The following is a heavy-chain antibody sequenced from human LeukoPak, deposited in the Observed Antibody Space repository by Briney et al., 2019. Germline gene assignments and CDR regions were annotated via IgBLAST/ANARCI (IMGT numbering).Heavy chain of an antibody. CDR3: ATDYYGSGSYYTLFDY. J-gene: IGHJ4*02. D-gene: IGHD3-10*01. CDR1: GFTFSSYG. V-gene: IGHV3-23*01. CDR2: ISGSGGST. Sequence: GGSLRLSCAASGFTFSSYGMSWVRQAPGKGLEWVSAISGSGGSTYYADSVKGRFTISRDNSKNTLYLQMNSLRAEDTAVYYCATDYYGSGSYYTLFDYWGQGTPVTVSS.